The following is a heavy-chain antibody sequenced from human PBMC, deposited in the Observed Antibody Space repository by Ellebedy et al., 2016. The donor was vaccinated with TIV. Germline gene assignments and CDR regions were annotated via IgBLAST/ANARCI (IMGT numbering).Heavy chain of an antibody. J-gene: IGHJ3*02. CDR2: INQDGSEK. D-gene: IGHD4-17*01. CDR3: ATDGSYGDHLFPQHAFTI. CDR1: AFSFSSYW. V-gene: IGHV3-7*01. Sequence: GGSLRLSCAASAFSFSSYWMTWVRQAPGKGLEWVANINQDGSEKHYVDSVKGRFTISRDNAKNSLYLQMNSLRAEDTAVYYCATDGSYGDHLFPQHAFTIWGQGTMVSVSS.